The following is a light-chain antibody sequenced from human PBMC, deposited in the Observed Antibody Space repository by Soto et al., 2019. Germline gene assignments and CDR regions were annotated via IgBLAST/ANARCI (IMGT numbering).Light chain of an antibody. Sequence: VLTQSPDVLSLSPGQTATLSCRASESVDRYVAWYQQKVGQAPRLLIYDAFTRATGVAARFSGSGSATDFTLTISSLEPEDFAVYYCQQRARWPSTFGPGTKVDIK. J-gene: IGKJ2*02. CDR1: ESVDRY. CDR3: QQRARWPST. V-gene: IGKV3-11*01. CDR2: DAF.